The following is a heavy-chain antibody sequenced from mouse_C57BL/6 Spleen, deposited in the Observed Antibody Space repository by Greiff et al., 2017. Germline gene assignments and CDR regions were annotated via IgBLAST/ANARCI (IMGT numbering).Heavy chain of an antibody. CDR2: IDPSDSYT. J-gene: IGHJ3*01. V-gene: IGHV1-69*01. CDR3: ARPAWGWFAY. Sequence: QVQLQQPGAELVMPGASVKLSCKASGYTFTSYWMHWVKQRPGQGLAWIGEIDPSDSYTNYNQKFKGKSTLTVDKSSSTAYMQLSSLTSEDSAVYYWARPAWGWFAYWGQGTLVTVSA. CDR1: GYTFTSYW. D-gene: IGHD1-2*01.